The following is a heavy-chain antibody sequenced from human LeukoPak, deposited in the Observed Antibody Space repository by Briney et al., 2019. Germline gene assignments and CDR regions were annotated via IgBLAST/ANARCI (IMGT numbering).Heavy chain of an antibody. V-gene: IGHV3-30*18. J-gene: IGHJ3*02. D-gene: IGHD6-13*01. CDR2: ISYDGSNK. CDR3: AKSLQRVKRSPDAFGI. Sequence: GGSLRLSCAASGFTFSSYGMHWVRQAPGKGLEWVAVISYDGSNKYYADSVKGRFTISRDNSKNTLYLQMNSLRAEDTAVYYCAKSLQRVKRSPDAFGIWGQGTMVTVSS. CDR1: GFTFSSYG.